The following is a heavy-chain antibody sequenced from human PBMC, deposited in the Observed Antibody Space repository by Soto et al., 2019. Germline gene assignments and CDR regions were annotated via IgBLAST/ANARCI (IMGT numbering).Heavy chain of an antibody. CDR2: IYYSGIT. J-gene: IGHJ4*02. V-gene: IGHV4-39*01. Sequence: SETLSLTCTVSGVSISNSSYYWGWIRRPPGKGLEWIGTIYYSGITYYNPSLKSRVTISVDTSKNQFSLKLTSVTAADTAVYYCARHGSNWGQGTLVTVYS. CDR3: ARHGSN. CDR1: GVSISNSSYY.